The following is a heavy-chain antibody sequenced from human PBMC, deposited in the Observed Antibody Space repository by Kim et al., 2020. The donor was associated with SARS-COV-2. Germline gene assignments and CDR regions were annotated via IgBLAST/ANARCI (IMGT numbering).Heavy chain of an antibody. Sequence: SETLSLTCTVSGGSISSGGYYWSWIRQHPGKGLEWIGYIYYSGSTYYNPSLKSRVTISVDTYKNQFSLKLSSVTAADTAVYYCARAPRRIITIFGVATHLHYWGHGPLVTVSS. CDR2: IYYSGST. CDR3: ARAPRRIITIFGVATHLHY. J-gene: IGHJ4*01. D-gene: IGHD3-3*01. V-gene: IGHV4-31*03. CDR1: GGSISSGGYY.